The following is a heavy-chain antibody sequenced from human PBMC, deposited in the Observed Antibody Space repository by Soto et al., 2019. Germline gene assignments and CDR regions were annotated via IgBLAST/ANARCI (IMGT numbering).Heavy chain of an antibody. CDR2: IYSSGST. CDR1: GFTVSSNY. D-gene: IGHD2-15*01. V-gene: IGHV3-53*01. J-gene: IGHJ6*02. CDR3: ARGLGYGRYYYGMDV. Sequence: PMGSLRLSCAASGFTVSSNYMSWVRQAPGKGLEWVSVIYSSGSTYYADSVKGRFTISRDNSKNTLYLQMNSLRAEDTAVYYCARGLGYGRYYYGMDVWGQGTTVTVSS.